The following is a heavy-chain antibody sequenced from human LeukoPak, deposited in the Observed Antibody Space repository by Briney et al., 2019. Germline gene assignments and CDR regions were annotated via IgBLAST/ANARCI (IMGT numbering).Heavy chain of an antibody. CDR3: ARVSRIVGATRFDP. V-gene: IGHV4-34*01. CDR2: INHSGST. J-gene: IGHJ5*02. CDR1: GGSFSGYY. Sequence: SETLSLTCAVYGGSFSGYYWSWIRQPPGKGLEWIGEINHSGSTNYNPSLKSRVTISVDTSKNQFSLKLSSVTAADTAVYYCARVSRIVGATRFDPWGQGTLVTVSS. D-gene: IGHD1-26*01.